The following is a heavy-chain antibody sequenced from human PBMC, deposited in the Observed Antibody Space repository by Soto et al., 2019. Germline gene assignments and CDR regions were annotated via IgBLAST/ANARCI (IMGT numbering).Heavy chain of an antibody. CDR2: ISGSGGST. CDR1: GFTFSSYA. CDR3: AKIAGYCPNGVCPDFDY. J-gene: IGHJ4*02. V-gene: IGHV3-23*01. D-gene: IGHD2-8*01. Sequence: RGSLRLSCAASGFTFSSYAMSWVRQAPGKGLEWVSAISGSGGSTYYADSVKGRFTISRDNSKNTLYLQMNSLRAEDTAVYYCAKIAGYCPNGVCPDFDYWGQGTLVTVSS.